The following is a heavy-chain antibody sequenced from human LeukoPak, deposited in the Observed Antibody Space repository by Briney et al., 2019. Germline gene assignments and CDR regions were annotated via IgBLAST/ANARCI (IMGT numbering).Heavy chain of an antibody. CDR3: ARSSGYSSGRRTLYYFDY. D-gene: IGHD6-19*01. Sequence: GGSLRLSCVASGFTFTTYGMNWVRQAPGKGLEWVSSISSSSSYIYYADSVKGRFTISRDNAKNSLYLQMNSLRAEDTAVYYCARSSGYSSGRRTLYYFDYWGQGTLVTVSS. CDR2: ISSSSSYI. CDR1: GFTFTTYG. J-gene: IGHJ4*02. V-gene: IGHV3-21*01.